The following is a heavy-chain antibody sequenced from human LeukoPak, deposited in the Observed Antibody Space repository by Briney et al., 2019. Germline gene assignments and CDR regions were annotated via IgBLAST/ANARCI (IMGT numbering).Heavy chain of an antibody. Sequence: PSQTLSLTCTVSGGSISSGSYYWSWIRQPAGKGLEWIGRIYTRGSTNYNPSLKSRVTISVDTSKNQFSLKLSSVTAADTAVYYCAREGSNYDFWSGYYNFDYWGQGTLVTVSS. CDR2: IYTRGST. CDR1: GGSISSGSYY. J-gene: IGHJ4*02. CDR3: AREGSNYDFWSGYYNFDY. D-gene: IGHD3-3*01. V-gene: IGHV4-61*02.